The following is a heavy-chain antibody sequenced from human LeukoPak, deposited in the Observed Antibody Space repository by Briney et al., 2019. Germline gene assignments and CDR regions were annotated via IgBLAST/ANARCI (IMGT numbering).Heavy chain of an antibody. D-gene: IGHD1-7*01. Sequence: NPSETLSLTCAVYGGSFSGYYWSWIRQPPGKGLEWIGEINHSGSTNYNPSLKSRVTISVDTSKNQFSLHLNSVTPEDTAVYYCARDGAPKLELLRWFDPWGQGTLVTVSS. J-gene: IGHJ5*02. CDR3: ARDGAPKLELLRWFDP. CDR1: GGSFSGYY. CDR2: INHSGST. V-gene: IGHV4-34*01.